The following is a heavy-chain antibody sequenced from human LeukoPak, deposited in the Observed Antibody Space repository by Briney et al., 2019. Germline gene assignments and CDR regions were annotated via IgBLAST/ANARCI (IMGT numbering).Heavy chain of an antibody. CDR3: ARRYCSGGSCYSDNWFDP. CDR1: GGSVSSGSYY. J-gene: IGHJ5*02. D-gene: IGHD2-15*01. V-gene: IGHV4-61*01. Sequence: PSETLSLTCTVSGGSVSSGSYYWSWIRQPPGKGLEWIGYIYYSGSTNYNPSLKSRVTISVDTSKNQFSLKLSSVTAADTAVYYCARRYCSGGSCYSDNWFDPWGQGILVTVSS. CDR2: IYYSGST.